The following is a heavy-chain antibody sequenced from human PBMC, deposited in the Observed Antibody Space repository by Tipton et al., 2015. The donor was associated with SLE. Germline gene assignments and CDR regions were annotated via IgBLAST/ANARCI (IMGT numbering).Heavy chain of an antibody. CDR1: GGSISDYY. J-gene: IGHJ6*02. D-gene: IGHD6-6*01. CDR3: ARHSPIAPHLNYYGMDV. Sequence: TLSLTCTVSGGSISDYYWSWIRQPPGKGLEWIGGIYYSGTTNYNPSLKSRVTISVDTSKNQFSLKVNSVTAADTAIYYCARHSPIAPHLNYYGMDVWGQGTTVTVSS. CDR2: IYYSGTT. V-gene: IGHV4-59*08.